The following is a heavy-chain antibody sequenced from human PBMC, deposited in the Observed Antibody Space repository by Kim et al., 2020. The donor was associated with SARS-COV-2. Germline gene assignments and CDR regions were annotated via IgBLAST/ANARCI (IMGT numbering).Heavy chain of an antibody. Sequence: ADSVKGRFTISRDNSKNTLYLQMNSLRAEDTAVYYCARDGGTAMLLPFDYWGQGTLVTVSS. J-gene: IGHJ4*02. V-gene: IGHV3-33*01. D-gene: IGHD5-18*01. CDR3: ARDGGTAMLLPFDY.